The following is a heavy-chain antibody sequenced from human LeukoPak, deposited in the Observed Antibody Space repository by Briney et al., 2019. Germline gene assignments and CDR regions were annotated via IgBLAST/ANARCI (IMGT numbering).Heavy chain of an antibody. CDR3: ARGGAHGMHV. D-gene: IGHD1-26*01. V-gene: IGHV3-11*01. CDR2: ISGVYDNI. J-gene: IGHJ6*02. CDR1: GFTFSDYY. Sequence: GGSLRLSCAASGFTFSDYYMTWIRQAPGRGLEWVSYISGVYDNIYYGDSVKGRFTISRDNAKNSVYLQMSSLRADDTAVYYCARGGAHGMHVWGQGTTVTVSS.